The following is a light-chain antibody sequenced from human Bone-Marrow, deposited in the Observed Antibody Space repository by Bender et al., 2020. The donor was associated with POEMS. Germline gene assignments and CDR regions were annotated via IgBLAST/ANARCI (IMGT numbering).Light chain of an antibody. CDR3: QAWDTSSVV. J-gene: IGLJ2*01. Sequence: SYGLTQPPSVSVSPGHTANITCSGDQLGDQYASWYQLKPGQSPVLVIYEVNKRPSGIPGRFSGSNSGNIATLTISGTQALDEADYYCQAWDTSSVVFGGGTKLTVL. V-gene: IGLV3-1*01. CDR2: EVN. CDR1: QLGDQY.